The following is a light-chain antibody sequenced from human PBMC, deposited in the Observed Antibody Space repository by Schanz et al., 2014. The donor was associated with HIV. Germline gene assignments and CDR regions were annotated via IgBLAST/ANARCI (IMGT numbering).Light chain of an antibody. J-gene: IGLJ2*01. CDR2: DVN. Sequence: QSALTQPASVSGSPGQSITISCTGTSADAGAYKSVSWYQQHPGKAPKLIIYDVNNRPSGVSDRFSGSKSGNTASLTISGLQAEDETDYYCSSYTSSSTVLFGGGTKLTVL. CDR1: SADAGAYKS. CDR3: SSYTSSSTVL. V-gene: IGLV2-14*03.